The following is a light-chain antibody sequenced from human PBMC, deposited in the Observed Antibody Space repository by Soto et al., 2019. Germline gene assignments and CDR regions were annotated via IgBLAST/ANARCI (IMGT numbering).Light chain of an antibody. CDR3: AAWDDSLNAFV. Sequence: QSVLTQPPSASGTPGQRVTISCSGSSSNIGGNTVNWYQQLPGTAPKLLIYGNDQRPSGVPDRFSGSKSGTSASLAISGLQSEVEADYYCAAWDDSLNAFVFGTGTKVTVL. V-gene: IGLV1-44*01. CDR1: SSNIGGNT. J-gene: IGLJ1*01. CDR2: GND.